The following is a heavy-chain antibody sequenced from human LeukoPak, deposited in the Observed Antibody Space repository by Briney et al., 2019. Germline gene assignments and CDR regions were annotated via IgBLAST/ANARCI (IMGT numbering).Heavy chain of an antibody. CDR3: ARSGSLGTFDI. D-gene: IGHD1-26*01. Sequence: GESLKISCKGSGYSFTNYWIGWVRQMPGKGLEWVGIIYPGDSDTRYSPSFQGQVTISADKSISTAYLQSSLKASDTAMYYCARSGSLGTFDIWGQGTMVTVSS. J-gene: IGHJ3*02. CDR1: GYSFTNYW. CDR2: IYPGDSDT. V-gene: IGHV5-51*01.